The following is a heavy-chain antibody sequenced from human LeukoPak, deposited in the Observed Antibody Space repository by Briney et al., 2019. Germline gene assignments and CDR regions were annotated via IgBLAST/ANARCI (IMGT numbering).Heavy chain of an antibody. CDR1: GFTFSSYG. Sequence: GRSLRLSCAASGFTFSSYGMHWVRQAPGKGLEWVAVISYDGSNKYYADSVKGRFTISRDNSKNTLYLQMNSLRAEDTAVYYCAKCGSTWYNYFDYWGQGTLVTVSS. J-gene: IGHJ4*02. D-gene: IGHD6-13*01. CDR3: AKCGSTWYNYFDY. CDR2: ISYDGSNK. V-gene: IGHV3-30*18.